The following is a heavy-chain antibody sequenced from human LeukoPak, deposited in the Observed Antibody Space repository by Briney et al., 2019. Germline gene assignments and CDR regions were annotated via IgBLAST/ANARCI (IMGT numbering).Heavy chain of an antibody. CDR2: INPYTGAT. J-gene: IGHJ4*02. D-gene: IGHD6-13*01. CDR1: GYTFTGRY. CDR3: ARCFLRSSWAFDL. Sequence: ASVNVSCKASGYTFTGRYLHWVRQAAGQGLEWVGWINPYTGATKTAQTFQGRVTLTRDTSISTASMELSRLSSDDTAVYYCARCFLRSSWAFDLWGPGTLVSVSS. V-gene: IGHV1-2*02.